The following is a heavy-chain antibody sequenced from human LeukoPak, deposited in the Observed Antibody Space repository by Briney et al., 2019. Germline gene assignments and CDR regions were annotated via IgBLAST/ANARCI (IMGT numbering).Heavy chain of an antibody. CDR3: AKGASYSSSWLYFDY. CDR1: GFTFSSYA. Sequence: GGSLRLSCAASGFTFSSYAMSWVRQAPGKGLEWVSAVSGSGGSTYYADSVKGRFTISRDNSKNTLYLQMNSLRAEDTAVYYCAKGASYSSSWLYFDYWGQGTLVTVSS. J-gene: IGHJ4*02. D-gene: IGHD6-13*01. CDR2: VSGSGGST. V-gene: IGHV3-23*01.